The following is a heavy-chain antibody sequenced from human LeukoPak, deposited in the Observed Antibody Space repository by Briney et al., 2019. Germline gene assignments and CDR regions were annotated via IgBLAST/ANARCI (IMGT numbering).Heavy chain of an antibody. V-gene: IGHV4-4*07. CDR1: GDSISYFY. J-gene: IGHJ5*02. D-gene: IGHD3-16*02. CDR2: ISSSGST. Sequence: SETLSLTCSVSGDSISYFYWSWIRQAAGKGLEWIGRISSSGSTDYNASLKSRVTISVDTSKNQFSLKLSSVTAADTAVYYCARGGSYVWGSYRLKSWFDPWGQGTLVTVSS. CDR3: ARGGSYVWGSYRLKSWFDP.